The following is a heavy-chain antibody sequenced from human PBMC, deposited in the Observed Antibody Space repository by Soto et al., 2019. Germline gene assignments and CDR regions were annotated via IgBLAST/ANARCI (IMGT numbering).Heavy chain of an antibody. Sequence: ASVKVSWKASGYTFTSYAMHWVRQAPGQRLEWMGWINAGNGNTKYSQKFQGRVTITRDTSASTAYMELSSLRSEDTAVYYCAIDPRITMIVVVAQAFDIWGQGTMVTVSS. V-gene: IGHV1-3*01. D-gene: IGHD3-22*01. CDR2: INAGNGNT. CDR1: GYTFTSYA. CDR3: AIDPRITMIVVVAQAFDI. J-gene: IGHJ3*02.